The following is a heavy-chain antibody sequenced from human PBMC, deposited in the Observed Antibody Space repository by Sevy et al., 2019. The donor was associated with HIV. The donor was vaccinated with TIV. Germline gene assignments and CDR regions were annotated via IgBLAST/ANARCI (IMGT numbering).Heavy chain of an antibody. Sequence: GGSLRLSCAASGFTFIRYNMNWVRQAPGNGLEWVSSVSGSSNYIYYAESLKGRFIISRDNAKDTLYLQMNSLRADDTAVYYCARGPPDGSYDYFDYRGQGTLVTVSS. D-gene: IGHD1-26*01. J-gene: IGHJ4*02. CDR1: GFTFIRYN. CDR3: ARGPPDGSYDYFDY. V-gene: IGHV3-21*06. CDR2: VSGSSNYI.